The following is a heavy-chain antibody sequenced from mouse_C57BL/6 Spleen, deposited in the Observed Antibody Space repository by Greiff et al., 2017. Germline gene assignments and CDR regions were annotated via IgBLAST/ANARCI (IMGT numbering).Heavy chain of an antibody. CDR2: INPNNGGT. Sequence: EVQLQQSGPELVKPGASVKISCTASGYTFTDYYMNWVKQSHGKSLEWIGDINPNNGGTSYNQKFKGKATLTVDKSSSTAYMELRSLTSEDSAVYYCARSYYYGSSYAWFAYWGQGTLVTVSA. CDR3: ARSYYYGSSYAWFAY. V-gene: IGHV1-26*01. D-gene: IGHD1-1*01. J-gene: IGHJ3*01. CDR1: GYTFTDYY.